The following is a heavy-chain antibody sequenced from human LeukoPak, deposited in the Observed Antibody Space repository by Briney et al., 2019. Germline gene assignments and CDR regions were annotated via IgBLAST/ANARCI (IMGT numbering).Heavy chain of an antibody. CDR1: GYAFTSYG. CDR2: ISAYNGNT. D-gene: IGHD3-16*02. Sequence: GASVKVSCKASGYAFTSYGISWVRQAPGQGLECMGWISAYNGNTNYAQKLQGRVTMTTDTSTSTAYMELRSLRSDDTAVYYCAIGYDYVWGSYRYTPDYWGQGTLVTVSS. CDR3: AIGYDYVWGSYRYTPDY. V-gene: IGHV1-18*01. J-gene: IGHJ4*02.